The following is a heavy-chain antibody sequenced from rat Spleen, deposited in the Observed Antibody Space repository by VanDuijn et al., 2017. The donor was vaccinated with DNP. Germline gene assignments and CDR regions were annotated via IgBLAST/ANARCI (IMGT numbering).Heavy chain of an antibody. CDR1: GFTFSAYY. Sequence: EVQLVESGGDLVQPGRSLKLSCAASGFTFSAYYMAWVRQAPAKGLEWVAYIGSPAYAPYYTDSVKGRFAISRDNAKSTLYLQMNSLRSEDMATYYCARHEDYSSYIYGFAYWGQGTLVTVSS. J-gene: IGHJ3*01. D-gene: IGHD1-2*01. CDR2: IGSPAYAP. CDR3: ARHEDYSSYIYGFAY. V-gene: IGHV5-22*01.